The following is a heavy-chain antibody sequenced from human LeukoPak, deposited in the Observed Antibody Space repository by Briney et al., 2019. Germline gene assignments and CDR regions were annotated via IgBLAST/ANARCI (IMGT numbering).Heavy chain of an antibody. V-gene: IGHV3-33*01. J-gene: IGHJ4*02. CDR1: GFTFSSYG. CDR2: IWYDGSNK. D-gene: IGHD6-19*01. CDR3: ARDSGWYYFDY. Sequence: PGRSLRLSCAASGFTFSSYGMHWVRQAPGKRLEWVAVIWYDGSNKYYADSVKGRFTISRDNSKNTLYLQMNSLRAGDTAVYYCARDSGWYYFDYWGQGTLVTVSS.